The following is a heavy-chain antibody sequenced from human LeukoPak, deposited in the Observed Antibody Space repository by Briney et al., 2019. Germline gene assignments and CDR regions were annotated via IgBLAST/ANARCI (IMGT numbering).Heavy chain of an antibody. V-gene: IGHV3-23*01. CDR3: VKDQSYVFDY. D-gene: IGHD1-26*01. CDR2: ISGSGGGT. CDR1: GFTFTSYA. J-gene: IGHJ4*02. Sequence: GGSLRLSCAASGFTFTSYAMSWVRQAPGMGLEWVSAISGSGGGTYYADSVKGRFTISRDNSKNTLYLQMNSLRAEDTAVYYCVKDQSYVFDYWGQGTLVTVSS.